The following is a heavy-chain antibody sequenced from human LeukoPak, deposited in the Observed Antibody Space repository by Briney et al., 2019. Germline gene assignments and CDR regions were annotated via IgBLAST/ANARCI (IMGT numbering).Heavy chain of an antibody. D-gene: IGHD1-1*01. CDR2: ISAYNGNT. J-gene: IGHJ5*02. CDR1: GYTFIGYY. CDR3: ARGRPESPFDP. Sequence: GASVKVSCKASGYTFIGYYMHWVRQAPGQGLEWMGWISAYNGNTNYAQKLQGRVTMTTDTSTSTAYMELSSLRSDDTAIYYCARGRPESPFDPWGQGTLVTVSS. V-gene: IGHV1-18*04.